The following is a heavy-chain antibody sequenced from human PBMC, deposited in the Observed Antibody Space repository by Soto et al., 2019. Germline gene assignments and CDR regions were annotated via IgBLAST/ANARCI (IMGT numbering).Heavy chain of an antibody. Sequence: EVQLVEAGGGLVQPGGSLRLSCAGSGIAFSRYWIHWVRQAPGKGLVWVSRISSDGSSTTYADSVKGRFTISRDNAKNTLYLQMNSLRAEDTAVYYCARESSGYSSSFDYWGQGTLVTVSS. CDR3: ARESSGYSSSFDY. D-gene: IGHD5-12*01. CDR1: GIAFSRYW. V-gene: IGHV3-74*01. J-gene: IGHJ4*02. CDR2: ISSDGSST.